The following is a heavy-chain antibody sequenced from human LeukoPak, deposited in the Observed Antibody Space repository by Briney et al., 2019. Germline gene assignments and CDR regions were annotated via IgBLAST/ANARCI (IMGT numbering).Heavy chain of an antibody. CDR2: IYYSGST. CDR3: ARADYYYYGMDV. V-gene: IGHV4-59*01. J-gene: IGHJ6*02. Sequence: SETLSLTCTVSGGSISTYYWSWIRQPPGKGLGWIGYIYYSGSTNYNPSLKSRVTISVDTSKNQFSLNLTSVTAADTAVYYCARADYYYYGMDVWGLGTAVTVSS. CDR1: GGSISTYY.